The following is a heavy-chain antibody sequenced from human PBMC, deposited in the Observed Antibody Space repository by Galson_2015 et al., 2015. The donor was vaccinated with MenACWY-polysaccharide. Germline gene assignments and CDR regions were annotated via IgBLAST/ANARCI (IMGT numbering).Heavy chain of an antibody. V-gene: IGHV3-33*01. CDR1: GIRFSGSG. D-gene: IGHD6-13*01. CDR3: AREGSRIVFHAFDT. CDR2: IQYDGSKI. Sequence: LRLSCAASGIRFSGSGMHWVRQAPGKGLEWVAVIQYDGSKIVYADSVKGRFTISRDNSKNTLFLEMNSLGAEDTAVYYCAREGSRIVFHAFDTWGQGTMVTVSS. J-gene: IGHJ3*02.